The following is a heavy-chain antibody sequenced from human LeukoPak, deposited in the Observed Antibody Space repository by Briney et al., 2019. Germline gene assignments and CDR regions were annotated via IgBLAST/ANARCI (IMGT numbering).Heavy chain of an antibody. CDR3: ARERYDRSGYWYFDY. V-gene: IGHV3-13*01. CDR2: VGTGGDT. D-gene: IGHD3-22*01. CDR1: GFTFSSYD. Sequence: GGSLRLSCAASGFTFSSYDMHWVRQPTGGGLEWVSGVGTGGDTYYLGSVKGRFTISRDNSKNTLYLQMGSLRTEDMAVYYCARERYDRSGYWYFDYWGQGTLVTVSS. J-gene: IGHJ4*02.